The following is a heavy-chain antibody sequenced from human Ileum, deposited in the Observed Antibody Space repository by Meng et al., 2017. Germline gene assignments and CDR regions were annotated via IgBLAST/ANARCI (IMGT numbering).Heavy chain of an antibody. CDR3: ARHIAVSGTRGFDS. J-gene: IGHJ4*02. CDR1: RASIISCHW. D-gene: IGHD6-19*01. CDR2: MYPIGTP. V-gene: IGHV4/OR15-8*01. Sequence: QLQPQEPAPLLIQPSDTLSLASRGSRASIISCHWWSFVRQPPGKLLELIVEMYPIGTPNYTPSLKSRVTISMYTSKNQLSLKLSSVTAADTAVYYCARHIAVSGTRGFDSWGQGTLVTVSS.